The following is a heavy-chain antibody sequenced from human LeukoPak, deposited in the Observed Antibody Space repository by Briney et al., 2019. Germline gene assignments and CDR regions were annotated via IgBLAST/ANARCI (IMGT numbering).Heavy chain of an antibody. CDR1: TFTKAW. D-gene: IGHD3-16*01. Sequence: GGSLRLSCVLSTFTKAWMNWVRQAPGKGLEWVGRVKNRGDGMATDYAAPVKGRFIVSRDDSKKTVYLQMDSLKTEDTAVYFCTTEYFGGFEYWGQGTLVTVSS. J-gene: IGHJ4*02. CDR2: VKNRGDGMAT. V-gene: IGHV3-15*07. CDR3: TTEYFGGFEY.